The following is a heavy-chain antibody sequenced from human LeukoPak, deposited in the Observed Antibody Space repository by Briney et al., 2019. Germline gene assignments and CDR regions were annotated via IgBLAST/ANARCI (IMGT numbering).Heavy chain of an antibody. CDR1: GFTFSDYY. Sequence: GGSLRLSCAASGFTFSDYYMSWIRQAPGRGVEGVSYISSSGSTIYYADSVKGRFTISSDNAKNSLYLQMNSLRAEDTAVYYCARDPAWGYYFDYWGQGTLVTVSS. D-gene: IGHD3-16*01. V-gene: IGHV3-11*01. CDR2: ISSSGSTI. J-gene: IGHJ4*02. CDR3: ARDPAWGYYFDY.